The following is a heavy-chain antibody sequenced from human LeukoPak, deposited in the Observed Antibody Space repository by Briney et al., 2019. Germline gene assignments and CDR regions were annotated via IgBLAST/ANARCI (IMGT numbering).Heavy chain of an antibody. D-gene: IGHD3-22*01. CDR1: GGSISSYY. CDR2: IYYSGST. Sequence: PSETLSLTCTVSGGSISSYYWSWIRQPPRKGLEWIGYIYYSGSTNYNPSLKSRVTISVDTSKNQFSLKLSSVTAADTAVYYCARDPGPDYYDSSGYYSLNAFDIWGQGTMVTVSS. CDR3: ARDPGPDYYDSSGYYSLNAFDI. V-gene: IGHV4-59*01. J-gene: IGHJ3*02.